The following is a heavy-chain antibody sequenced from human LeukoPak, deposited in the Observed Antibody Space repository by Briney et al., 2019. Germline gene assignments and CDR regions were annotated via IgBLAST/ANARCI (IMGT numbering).Heavy chain of an antibody. CDR2: INAGNGNT. V-gene: IGHV1-3*03. CDR1: GYTFTSYA. J-gene: IGHJ4*02. Sequence: ASVKVSCKASGYTFTSYAMHWVRQAPGQRLEWMGWINAGNGNTKYSQEFQGRVTITRDTSASTAYMELSSLRSEDMAVYYCARDVKDDSSGYYVDYWGQGTLVTVSS. D-gene: IGHD3-22*01. CDR3: ARDVKDDSSGYYVDY.